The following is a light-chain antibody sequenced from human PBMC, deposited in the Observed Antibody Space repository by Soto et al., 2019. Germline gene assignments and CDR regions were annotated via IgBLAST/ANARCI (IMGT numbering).Light chain of an antibody. V-gene: IGKV3-11*01. CDR1: QSVSSY. Sequence: EIGLTPSPATLSLSPGERATLSCRASQSVSSYLAWYQQKPGQAPRLLIYDASNRATGIPARFSGSGSGTDFTLTICSLEPEDFAVYYCQQRSNWPITFCQGTRQEIK. J-gene: IGKJ5*01. CDR3: QQRSNWPIT. CDR2: DAS.